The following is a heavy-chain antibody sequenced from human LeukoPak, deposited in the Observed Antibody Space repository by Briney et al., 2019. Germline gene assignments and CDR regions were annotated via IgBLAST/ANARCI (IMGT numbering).Heavy chain of an antibody. CDR3: ARDPDSSGWSGSLYYYYGMDV. V-gene: IGHV1-18*01. CDR2: ISAYNGNT. J-gene: IGHJ6*02. Sequence: ASVKVSCKASGYTFTSYGISWVRQAPGQGLEWMGWISAYNGNTNYAQKLQGRVTMTTDTSTSTAYMELRSLRSDDTAVYYCARDPDSSGWSGSLYYYYGMDVWGQGTTVTVSS. D-gene: IGHD6-19*01. CDR1: GYTFTSYG.